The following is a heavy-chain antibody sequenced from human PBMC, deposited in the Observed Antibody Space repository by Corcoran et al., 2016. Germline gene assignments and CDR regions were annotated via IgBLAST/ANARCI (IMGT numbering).Heavy chain of an antibody. Sequence: EVQLVESGGGLVRPGGSLKLSFAASGLTFRSNWMHWVRQAPGKGWVWVSRINSDGSSTSYADSVKGRFTISRDNAKNTLYLQMNSLRAEDTAVYYCARDRPAGMDVWGQGTTVTVSS. CDR2: INSDGSST. CDR3: ARDRPAGMDV. V-gene: IGHV3-74*01. CDR1: GLTFRSNW. J-gene: IGHJ6*02.